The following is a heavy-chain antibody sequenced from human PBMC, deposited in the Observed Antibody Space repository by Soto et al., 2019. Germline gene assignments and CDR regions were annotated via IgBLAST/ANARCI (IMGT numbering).Heavy chain of an antibody. J-gene: IGHJ6*02. V-gene: IGHV3-23*01. CDR1: GFTFSSYG. CDR2: ISGSGGST. D-gene: IGHD3-3*01. Sequence: GGSLRLSCAASGFTFSSYGMSWVRQAPGKGLEWVTTISGSGGSTHYADSVKGRFTISRDNSKNTLYLQINTLRAEDTAVYYCAKEDYDFWSGYYVQDFGMDVWGQGTTVTVSS. CDR3: AKEDYDFWSGYYVQDFGMDV.